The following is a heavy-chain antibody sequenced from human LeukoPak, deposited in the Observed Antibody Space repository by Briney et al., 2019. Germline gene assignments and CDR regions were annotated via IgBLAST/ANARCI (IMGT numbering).Heavy chain of an antibody. D-gene: IGHD3-10*01. CDR1: GGSISSSSYY. Sequence: SETLSLTCTVSGGSISSSSYYWGWIRQPPGKGLEWIGSIYYSGSTYYNPSLKSRVTISVDTSKNQFSLKLSSVTAADTAVYYCARDVVWFGEFSYWYFDLWGRGTLVTVSS. CDR3: ARDVVWFGEFSYWYFDL. CDR2: IYYSGST. V-gene: IGHV4-39*07. J-gene: IGHJ2*01.